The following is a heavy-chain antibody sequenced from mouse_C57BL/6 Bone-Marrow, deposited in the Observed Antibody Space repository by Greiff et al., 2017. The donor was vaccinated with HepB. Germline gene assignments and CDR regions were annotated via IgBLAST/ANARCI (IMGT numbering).Heavy chain of an antibody. J-gene: IGHJ4*01. V-gene: IGHV10-1*01. D-gene: IGHD1-1*01. CDR1: GFSFNTYA. CDR3: VRPHYYGSSYAMDY. Sequence: DVHLVESGGGLVQPKGSLKLSCAASGFSFNTYAMNWVRQAPGKGLEWVARIRSKSNNYATYYADSVKDRFTISRDDSESMLYLQMNNLKTEDTAMYYCVRPHYYGSSYAMDYWGQGTSVTVSS. CDR2: IRSKSNNYAT.